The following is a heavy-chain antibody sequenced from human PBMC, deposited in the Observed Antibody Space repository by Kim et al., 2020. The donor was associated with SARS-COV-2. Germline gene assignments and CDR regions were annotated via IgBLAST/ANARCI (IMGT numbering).Heavy chain of an antibody. Sequence: SETLSLSCTVSGCSFSSYYWSWIRQPPGKGLEWIGEICCSGSTNCNASLKSRVTITVDTNANQLSLRQSPVADADTNGYYWVRVGAASDYCGQVSL. V-gene: IGHV4-59*01. CDR3: VRVGAASDY. CDR2: ICCSGST. CDR1: GCSFSSYY. J-gene: IGHJ4*02.